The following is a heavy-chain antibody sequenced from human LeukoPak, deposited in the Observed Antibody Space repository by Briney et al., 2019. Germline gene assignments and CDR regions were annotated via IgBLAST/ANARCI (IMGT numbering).Heavy chain of an antibody. CDR3: ARAYLVADDAFDI. V-gene: IGHV1-2*02. J-gene: IGHJ3*02. CDR1: GYTFIGFY. CDR2: INPNSGGT. D-gene: IGHD5-12*01. Sequence: ASVKVSCKASGYTFIGFYMHWVRQAPGQGLERMGWINPNSGGTNYAQKFQGRVTMTRDTSISTAYMELSRLRSDDTAVYYCARAYLVADDAFDIWGQGTMVTVSS.